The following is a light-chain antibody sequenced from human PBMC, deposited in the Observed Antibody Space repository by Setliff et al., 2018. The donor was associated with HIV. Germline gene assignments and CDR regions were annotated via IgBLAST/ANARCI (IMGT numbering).Light chain of an antibody. CDR3: QSYDSSLSGWV. CDR2: GNT. CDR1: SSNIGAGYD. J-gene: IGLJ3*02. V-gene: IGLV1-40*01. Sequence: QSALTQPPSVSGAPGQRVTISYSGSSSNIGAGYDVHWFQLLPGTAPKLLIYGNTNRPSRVPDRFSGSKSATSASLAITGLQAEDEADYYCQSYDSSLSGWVFGGGTKVTVL.